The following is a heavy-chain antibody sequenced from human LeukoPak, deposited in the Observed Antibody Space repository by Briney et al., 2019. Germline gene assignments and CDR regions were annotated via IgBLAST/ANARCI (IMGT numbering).Heavy chain of an antibody. V-gene: IGHV3-30-3*01. D-gene: IGHD3-22*01. CDR1: GFTFSSYA. CDR2: ISYDGSNK. CDR3: AGDSDSSGPNWFDP. Sequence: PGRSLRLSCAASGFTFSSYAMHWVRQAPGKGLEWVAVISYDGSNKYYADSVKGRFTISRDNSKNTLYLQMNSLRAEDTAVYYCAGDSDSSGPNWFDPWGQGTLVTVSS. J-gene: IGHJ5*02.